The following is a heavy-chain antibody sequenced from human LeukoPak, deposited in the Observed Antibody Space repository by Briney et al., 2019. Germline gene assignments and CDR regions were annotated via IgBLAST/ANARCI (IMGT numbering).Heavy chain of an antibody. CDR2: IYYNGDT. D-gene: IGHD3-22*01. Sequence: PSETLSLTCTVSGASISSYFWSWIRQSPGKGLEWIGYIYYNGDTSYNPSLKSRVTTSVDTSKNQFSLKLSSVTAADTAVYYCARDRYYYDSSGYYYSHGMDVWGQGTTVTVSS. J-gene: IGHJ6*02. CDR3: ARDRYYYDSSGYYYSHGMDV. V-gene: IGHV4-59*12. CDR1: GASISSYF.